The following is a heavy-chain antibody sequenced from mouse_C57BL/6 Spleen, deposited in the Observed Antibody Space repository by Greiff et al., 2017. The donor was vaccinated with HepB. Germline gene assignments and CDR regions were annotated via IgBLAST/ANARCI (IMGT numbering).Heavy chain of an antibody. J-gene: IGHJ1*03. CDR2: INYDGSST. D-gene: IGHD1-1*01. Sequence: EVKLVESEGGLVQPGSSMKLSCTASGFTFSDYYMAWVRQVPEKGLEWVANINYDGSSTYYLDSLKSRFIISRDSAKNILYLQMSSLKSEDTATYYCARDDGSRYFDVWGTGTTVTVSS. V-gene: IGHV5-16*01. CDR3: ARDDGSRYFDV. CDR1: GFTFSDYY.